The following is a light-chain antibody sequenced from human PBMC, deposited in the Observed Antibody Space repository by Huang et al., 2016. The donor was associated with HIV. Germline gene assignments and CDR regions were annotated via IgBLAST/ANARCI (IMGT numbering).Light chain of an antibody. J-gene: IGKJ2*01. CDR3: QETYSIPYT. V-gene: IGKV1-39*01. Sequence: DIQMTQSQSSLSASVGDSVTITCRASQGISSYLNWYQQKPGKDPKLLIYAASTLQSGVPSRFSGSGSGTDFTLTISSLQPADSATYYCQETYSIPYTFGQGTKLEIK. CDR1: QGISSY. CDR2: AAS.